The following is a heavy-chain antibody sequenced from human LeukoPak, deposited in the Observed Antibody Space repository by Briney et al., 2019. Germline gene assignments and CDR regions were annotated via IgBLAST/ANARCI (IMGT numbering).Heavy chain of an antibody. CDR3: ARMYYYDSSGNYYDAFDI. Sequence: SETLSLTCTVSGGSISSYYWSWMRQPPGKGLEWIGYIYYSGTTNYNPSLKSRVTISVDTSKNQFSLKLSSVTAADTAVYYCARMYYYDSSGNYYDAFDIWGQGTMVTVSS. V-gene: IGHV4-59*01. J-gene: IGHJ3*02. CDR1: GGSISSYY. CDR2: IYYSGTT. D-gene: IGHD3-22*01.